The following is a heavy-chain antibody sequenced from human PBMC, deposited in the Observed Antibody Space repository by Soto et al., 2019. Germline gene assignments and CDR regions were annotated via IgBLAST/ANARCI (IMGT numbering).Heavy chain of an antibody. J-gene: IGHJ6*02. CDR1: GYTFYSHS. V-gene: IGHV1-18*01. CDR3: ARCIQGDYYYGMDV. CDR2: INGDYGNT. Sequence: QAQLVQSGAEVKKPGASVKVSCKASGYTFYSHSISWVRQAPGQGLEWMGRINGDYGNTQYAQKFRGRVTMTTDTSTITVYMELTNLRSDDTAVHYCARCIQGDYYYGMDVWGQGTTVTVSS. D-gene: IGHD5-18*01.